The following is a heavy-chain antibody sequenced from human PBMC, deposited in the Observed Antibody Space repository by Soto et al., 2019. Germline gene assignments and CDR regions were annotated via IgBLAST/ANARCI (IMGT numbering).Heavy chain of an antibody. CDR3: EKTGCNGGSCFSWFDP. CDR1: GFILSDFA. Sequence: QVQLVESGGGVVQPGGSLRLSCAASGFILSDFAMHWVRQAPGRGLEWVAVILKDGKSKYYADSVRGRFTISSDTSKDTIFLQLTSLRLDDSAVYYCEKTGCNGGSCFSWFDPWGQGTPVIVSS. D-gene: IGHD2-15*01. V-gene: IGHV3-30*04. CDR2: ILKDGKSK. J-gene: IGHJ5*02.